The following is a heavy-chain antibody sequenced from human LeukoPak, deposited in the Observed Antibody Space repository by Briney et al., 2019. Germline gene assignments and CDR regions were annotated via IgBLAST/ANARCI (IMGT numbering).Heavy chain of an antibody. J-gene: IGHJ5*02. V-gene: IGHV5-51*01. D-gene: IGHD4-17*01. CDR3: ARHRAASVTKGNWFDP. Sequence: GESLKISCKGSGYSFTSYWIGWVRQMPGKGLEWKGIIYPGDSDTRYSPSFQGQVTISADKSISTAYLQWSSLKASDTAMYYCARHRAASVTKGNWFDPWGQGTLVTVSS. CDR2: IYPGDSDT. CDR1: GYSFTSYW.